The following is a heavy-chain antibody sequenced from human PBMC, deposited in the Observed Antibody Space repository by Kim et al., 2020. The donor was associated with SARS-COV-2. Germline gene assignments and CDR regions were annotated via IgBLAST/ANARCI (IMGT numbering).Heavy chain of an antibody. CDR1: GGSISSSSYY. D-gene: IGHD1-26*01. J-gene: IGHJ4*02. V-gene: IGHV4-39*01. Sequence: SETLSLTCTVSGGSISSSSYYWGWIRQPPGKGLEWIGSIYYSGSTYYNPSLKSRVTISVDTSKNQFSLKLSSVTAADTAVYYCATTWEGYFDYWGQGTLVTVSS. CDR2: IYYSGST. CDR3: ATTWEGYFDY.